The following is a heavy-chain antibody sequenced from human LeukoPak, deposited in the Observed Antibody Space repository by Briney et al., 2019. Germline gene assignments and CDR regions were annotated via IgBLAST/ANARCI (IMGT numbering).Heavy chain of an antibody. Sequence: SETLSLTCTVSGGSINSSSYSWGWIRQPPGKGLEWIGNIYYSGSTYYNPSLKSRVTISIDMPKNQFSLKLSSVTAADTAVYYCARGSPVSLFDYWGQGTLVTVSS. CDR3: ARGSPVSLFDY. V-gene: IGHV4-39*07. CDR2: IYYSGST. J-gene: IGHJ4*02. CDR1: GGSINSSSYS.